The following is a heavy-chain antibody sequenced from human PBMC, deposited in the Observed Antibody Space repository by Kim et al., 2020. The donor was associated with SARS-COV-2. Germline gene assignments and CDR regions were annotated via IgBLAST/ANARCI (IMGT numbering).Heavy chain of an antibody. J-gene: IGHJ5*02. V-gene: IGHV3-48*02. CDR2: ITPSSSTK. D-gene: IGHD6-19*01. CDR1: FIFRSYN. Sequence: FIFRSYNMNWVRQAPGWGLEWISYITPSSSTKFYASSVKGRFTISRDYAENSLFLQMNSLRDEDTAVYFCARGGSDWFMDNWFDLWGQGTL. CDR3: ARGGSDWFMDNWFDL.